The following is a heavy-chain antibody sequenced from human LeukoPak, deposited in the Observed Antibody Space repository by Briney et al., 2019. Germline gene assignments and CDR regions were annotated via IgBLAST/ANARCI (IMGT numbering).Heavy chain of an antibody. CDR1: GFTFSSYG. Sequence: GGSLRLSCAASGFTFSSYGMHWVRQAPGKGLEWVAFIRYDGSNKYYADSVKGRFTISRDNSKNTLYLQMNSLRAEDTAVYYCAKDRSDIVVVPAASPSGRLDYWGQGTLVTVSS. CDR3: AKDRSDIVVVPAASPSGRLDY. D-gene: IGHD2-2*01. CDR2: IRYDGSNK. J-gene: IGHJ4*02. V-gene: IGHV3-30*02.